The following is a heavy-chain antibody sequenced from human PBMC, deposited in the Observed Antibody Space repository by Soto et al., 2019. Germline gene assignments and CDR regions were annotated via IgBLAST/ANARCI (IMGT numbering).Heavy chain of an antibody. D-gene: IGHD6-6*01. V-gene: IGHV3-23*01. Sequence: EVQLLESGGGLVQPGGSLRLSCAASGFTFSSYAMSWVRQAPGKGLEWVSAISGSGGSTYYADSVKGRFTISRDNSKNTLYLQMTSLRAEDTAVYYCAKDSSSFPHGPPDDYWGQGTLVTVSS. CDR1: GFTFSSYA. CDR3: AKDSSSFPHGPPDDY. J-gene: IGHJ4*02. CDR2: ISGSGGST.